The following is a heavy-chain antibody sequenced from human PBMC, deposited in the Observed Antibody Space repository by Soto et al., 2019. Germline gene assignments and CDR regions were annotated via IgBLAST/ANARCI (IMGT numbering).Heavy chain of an antibody. CDR2: ISGSGGST. CDR1: GFTFSSYA. CDR3: AKEGYCSGGSCYIDY. D-gene: IGHD2-15*01. J-gene: IGHJ4*02. Sequence: EVQLLESGGGLVQPGGSLRLSCAASGFTFSSYAMNWVRQAPGKGLEWVSGISGSGGSTFYTDSVKGRFTISRDNSKNTLYLQMNSLRAEDTAVYYCAKEGYCSGGSCYIDYWGQGTLVTVSS. V-gene: IGHV3-23*01.